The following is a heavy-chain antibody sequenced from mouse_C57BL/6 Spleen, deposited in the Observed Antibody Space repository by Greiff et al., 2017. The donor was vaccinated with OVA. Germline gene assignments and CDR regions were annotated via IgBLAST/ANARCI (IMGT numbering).Heavy chain of an antibody. CDR1: GFSLTSYG. D-gene: IGHD2-12*01. V-gene: IGHV2-2*01. CDR2: IWRGGST. CDR3: ARNSAYYSPTGAMDY. Sequence: QVQLQESGPGLVQPSQSLSITCTVSGFSLTSYGVHWVRQSPGKGLEWLGVIWRGGSTDYNAAFISRLSISKDNSKSQVFFKMNSLQADDTAIYYCARNSAYYSPTGAMDYWGQGTSVTVSS. J-gene: IGHJ4*01.